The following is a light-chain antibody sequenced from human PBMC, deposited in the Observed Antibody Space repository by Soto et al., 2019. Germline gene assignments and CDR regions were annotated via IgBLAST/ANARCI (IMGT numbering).Light chain of an antibody. CDR1: QSLLHSNGYNY. V-gene: IGKV2-28*01. Sequence: DIVMTQSPLSLPVTPGEPASISCRSSQSLLHSNGYNYLDWYLQKPGQSPQLLIYLGSNRASGVPDRFSGSGSGTHFTLKLSRVEAEDVGVYYCMQALQTPAFGQGTKVEIK. J-gene: IGKJ1*01. CDR3: MQALQTPA. CDR2: LGS.